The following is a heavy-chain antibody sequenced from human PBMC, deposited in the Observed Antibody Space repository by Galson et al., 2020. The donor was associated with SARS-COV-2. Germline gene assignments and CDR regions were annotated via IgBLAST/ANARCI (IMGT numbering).Heavy chain of an antibody. CDR1: GFTFSNYA. CDR3: AKDRVYDSGALDY. Sequence: GESLKISCAASGFTFSNYAMAWVRQAPGKGLEWVSAISGSGAGTYDADSVKGRFTISRDNSKNTLYLQMNSLRAEDTAIYYCAKDRVYDSGALDYWGQGTLVTVSS. CDR2: ISGSGAGT. J-gene: IGHJ4*02. V-gene: IGHV3-23*01. D-gene: IGHD3-10*01.